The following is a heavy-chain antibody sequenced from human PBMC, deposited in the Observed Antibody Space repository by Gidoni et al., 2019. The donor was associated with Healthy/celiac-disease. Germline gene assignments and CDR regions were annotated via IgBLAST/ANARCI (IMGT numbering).Heavy chain of an antibody. CDR2: ISSSSSYI. CDR1: GFTFSSYS. J-gene: IGHJ4*02. D-gene: IGHD1-26*01. CDR3: ARDRVSGSYSDY. Sequence: EVQLVESGGGLVKPGGSLRLSCAASGFTFSSYSMNWVRQAPGKGREWVSSISSSSSYIYYADSVKGRFTISRDNAKNSLYLQMNSLRAEDTAVYYCARDRVSGSYSDYWGQGTLVTVSS. V-gene: IGHV3-21*01.